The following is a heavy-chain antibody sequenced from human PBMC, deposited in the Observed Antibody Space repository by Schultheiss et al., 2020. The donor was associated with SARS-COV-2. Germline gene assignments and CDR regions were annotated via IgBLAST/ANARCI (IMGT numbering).Heavy chain of an antibody. CDR2: IYYSGST. J-gene: IGHJ6*02. V-gene: IGHV4-39*07. CDR3: ASAALTAVARDSKFYYYYGMDV. D-gene: IGHD6-19*01. Sequence: SETLSLTCTVSGGSISSGDYYWSWIRQPPGKGLEWIGSIYYSGSTYYNPSLKSRVTISVDTSKNQFSLKLSSVTAADTAVYYCASAALTAVARDSKFYYYYGMDVWGPGTTVTVSS. CDR1: GGSISSGDYY.